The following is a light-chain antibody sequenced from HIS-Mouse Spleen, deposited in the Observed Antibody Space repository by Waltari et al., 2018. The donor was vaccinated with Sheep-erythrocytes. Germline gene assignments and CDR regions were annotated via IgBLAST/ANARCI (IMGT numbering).Light chain of an antibody. CDR2: DDS. Sequence: SYVLTQPPSVSVAPGKTARITCGGNNIGSKSVHWYQQKPGQAPVLVVYDDSKRPPGIPERFSGSNSGNTATLTISGTQAMDEADYYCQAWDSSTAVFGGGTKLTVL. CDR1: NIGSKS. J-gene: IGLJ2*01. CDR3: QAWDSSTAV. V-gene: IGLV3-21*01.